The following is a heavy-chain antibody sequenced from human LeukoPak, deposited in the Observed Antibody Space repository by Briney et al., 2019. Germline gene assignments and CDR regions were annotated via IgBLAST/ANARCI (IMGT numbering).Heavy chain of an antibody. CDR1: GGTFSGYA. J-gene: IGHJ6*02. CDR3: ASGEVGVVYRAGGRYYYYYHAMDV. V-gene: IGHV1-69*13. D-gene: IGHD2-15*01. CDR2: IIPIFGTA. Sequence: SVKVSCKASGGTFSGYAISWVRQAPGQGLEWMGGIIPIFGTANYAQKFQGRVTITADESTSTAYMELSSLRSEDTAVYYCASGEVGVVYRAGGRYYYYYHAMDVWGQGTTVTVSS.